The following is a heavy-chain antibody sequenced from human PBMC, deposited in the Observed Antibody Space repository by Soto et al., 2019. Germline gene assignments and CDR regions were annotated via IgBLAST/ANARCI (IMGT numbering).Heavy chain of an antibody. J-gene: IGHJ4*02. V-gene: IGHV4-31*03. Sequence: SETLSLTCTVSGGSISSGGYYWSWIRQHPGKGLEWIGYIYYSGSTYYNPSLKSRVTISVDTSKNQFSLKLSSVTAADTAVYYCARFPPRDYDYVDYWGQGALVTVSS. D-gene: IGHD3-16*01. CDR2: IYYSGST. CDR1: GGSISSGGYY. CDR3: ARFPPRDYDYVDY.